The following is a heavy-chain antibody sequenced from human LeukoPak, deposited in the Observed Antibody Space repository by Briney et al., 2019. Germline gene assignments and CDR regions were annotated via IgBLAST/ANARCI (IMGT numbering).Heavy chain of an antibody. J-gene: IGHJ6*02. V-gene: IGHV4-61*01. CDR1: GGSISSSSYY. CDR3: ARDEILAADGSNYYYYGMDV. D-gene: IGHD6-13*01. Sequence: PSETLSLTCTVSGGSISSSSYYWSWIRQPPGKGLEWIGYIYYTGSTNYNPSLKSRVTMSVDTSKNQFSLKLSSVTAADTAVYYCARDEILAADGSNYYYYGMDVWGQGTAVTVSS. CDR2: IYYTGST.